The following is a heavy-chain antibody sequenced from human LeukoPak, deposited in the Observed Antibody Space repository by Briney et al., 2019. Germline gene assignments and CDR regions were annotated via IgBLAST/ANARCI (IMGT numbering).Heavy chain of an antibody. J-gene: IGHJ5*02. D-gene: IGHD3-10*01. V-gene: IGHV1-2*06. Sequence: ASVKVSCKASGYTFTGYYMHWVRQAPGQGLEWMGRINPNSGGTNYAQKFQGRVTMTEDTSTDTAYMELSSLRSEDTAVYYCATFLDHGSGTKGRYNWFDPWGQGTLVTVSS. CDR1: GYTFTGYY. CDR2: INPNSGGT. CDR3: ATFLDHGSGTKGRYNWFDP.